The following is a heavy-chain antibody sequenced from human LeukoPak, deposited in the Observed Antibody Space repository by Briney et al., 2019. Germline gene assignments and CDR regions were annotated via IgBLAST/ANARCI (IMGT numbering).Heavy chain of an antibody. D-gene: IGHD1-26*01. CDR3: ARESEVGAAFFDY. J-gene: IGHJ4*02. Sequence: PSETLSLTCSVSGGSISSNTYYWAWIRQPPGKGLEWLGTFHKSGNTHYNPSLRSRVTISGDTSNNQLSLKVNSVTAADTAVYYCARESEVGAAFFDYWGQGTLVTVSS. V-gene: IGHV4-39*07. CDR2: FHKSGNT. CDR1: GGSISSNTYY.